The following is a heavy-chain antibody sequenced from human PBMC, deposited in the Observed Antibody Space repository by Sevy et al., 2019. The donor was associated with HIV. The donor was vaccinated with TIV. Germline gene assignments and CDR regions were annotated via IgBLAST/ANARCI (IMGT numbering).Heavy chain of an antibody. Sequence: GRSLRLSCAASGFTFSSYAMSWVRQAPGTGLEWVSAISGSGGSTYYADSVRGRFTISRDNSKNTLYLQMNSLRAEDTAVYYCAKDQPAAIQNPFYYYGMDVWGQGTTVTVSS. CDR2: ISGSGGST. D-gene: IGHD2-2*02. V-gene: IGHV3-23*01. CDR3: AKDQPAAIQNPFYYYGMDV. CDR1: GFTFSSYA. J-gene: IGHJ6*02.